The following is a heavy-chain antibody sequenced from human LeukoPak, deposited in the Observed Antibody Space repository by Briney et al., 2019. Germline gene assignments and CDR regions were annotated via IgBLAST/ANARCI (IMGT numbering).Heavy chain of an antibody. Sequence: AAGSLTLSCAASGFSFSNYAMSWVRPAPGKGLEWDSGISSGTGTPFYADSVKGPFTISTDNSTNTLYLKMSSLRGEDTAVYYCAKRRTTVITMDYFDYWGQGTLVTVSS. V-gene: IGHV3-23*01. CDR2: ISSGTGTP. J-gene: IGHJ4*02. D-gene: IGHD4-17*01. CDR3: AKRRTTVITMDYFDY. CDR1: GFSFSNYA.